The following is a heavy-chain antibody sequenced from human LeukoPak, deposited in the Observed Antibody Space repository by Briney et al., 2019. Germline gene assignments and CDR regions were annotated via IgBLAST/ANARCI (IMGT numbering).Heavy chain of an antibody. CDR3: ARPRGPADAFDI. CDR1: GFTFSNYG. J-gene: IGHJ3*02. V-gene: IGHV3-23*01. Sequence: GGSLRLSCAASGFTFSNYGMSWVRQAPGKGLEWVSAMSGSGGSTYYADSVKGRFTISRDNSKNTLYLQMNSLRAEDTAVYYCARPRGPADAFDIWGQGTMVTVSS. CDR2: MSGSGGST. D-gene: IGHD3-16*01.